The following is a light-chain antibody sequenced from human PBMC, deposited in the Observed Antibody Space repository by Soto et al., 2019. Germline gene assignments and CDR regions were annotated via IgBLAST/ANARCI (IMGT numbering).Light chain of an antibody. Sequence: DIQMTQSPSTLSASVGASVTITCRASQSISFWLDWYHQQPGKSPKLLSNAASRLENEGPSRFIGSGSWTEFTLTISTLQPDDFAPYCCQHYSSYPLTFGPGTKVDIK. CDR2: AAS. V-gene: IGKV1-5*03. CDR1: QSISFW. CDR3: QHYSSYPLT. J-gene: IGKJ3*01.